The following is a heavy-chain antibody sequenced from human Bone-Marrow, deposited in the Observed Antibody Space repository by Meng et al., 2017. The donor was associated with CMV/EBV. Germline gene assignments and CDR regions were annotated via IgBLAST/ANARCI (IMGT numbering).Heavy chain of an antibody. V-gene: IGHV1-2*02. CDR2: INPNSGGT. CDR1: GYTFTGYY. Sequence: ASVKVSCKASGYTFTGYYMHWVRQAPGQGLEWTGWINPNSGGTNYAQKFQGRVTMTRDTSISTAYMELSRLRSDDTAVYYCAYGDYVIGAFDIWGQGTMVTVSS. CDR3: AYGDYVIGAFDI. D-gene: IGHD4-17*01. J-gene: IGHJ3*02.